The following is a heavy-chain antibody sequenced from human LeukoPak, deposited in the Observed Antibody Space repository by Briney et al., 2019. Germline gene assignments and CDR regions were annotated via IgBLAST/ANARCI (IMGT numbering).Heavy chain of an antibody. V-gene: IGHV3-9*01. J-gene: IGHJ4*02. CDR1: GFTFDDYA. D-gene: IGHD6-19*01. CDR3: AKDSGYSSGWLDY. Sequence: GGSLRLSCAASGFTFDDYAMHWVRHAPGKGLEWVSGISWNSGSIGYADSVKGRFTISRDNAKNSLYLQMNSLRAEDTALYYCAKDSGYSSGWLDYWGQGTLVTVSS. CDR2: ISWNSGSI.